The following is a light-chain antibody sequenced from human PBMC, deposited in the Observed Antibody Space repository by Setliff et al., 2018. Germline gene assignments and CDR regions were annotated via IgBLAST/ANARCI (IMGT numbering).Light chain of an antibody. J-gene: IGLJ1*01. CDR3: QSYDNSLSGSGL. CDR2: GNN. V-gene: IGLV1-40*01. Sequence: QSALTQPPSVSGAPGQRVTISCTGSRSNIGAGYDVYWYQQLPGTAPRLLISGNNNRPSGVPDRFSASKSGTSASLAIPGLQSEDEADYYCQSYDNSLSGSGLFGTGTKVTVL. CDR1: RSNIGAGYD.